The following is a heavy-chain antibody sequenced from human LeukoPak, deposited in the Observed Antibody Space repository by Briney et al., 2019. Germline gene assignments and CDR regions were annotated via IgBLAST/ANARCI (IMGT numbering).Heavy chain of an antibody. CDR2: INHSGST. CDR3: ARGGGFWSGYRWFDP. V-gene: IGHV4-39*07. Sequence: SETLSLTCTVSSGSISTSNYYWGWVRQPPGKGLEWIGEINHSGSTNYNPSLKSRVTISVDTSKNQFSLKLSSVTAADTAMYYCARGGGFWSGYRWFDPWGQGTLVTVSS. D-gene: IGHD3-3*01. CDR1: SGSISTSNYY. J-gene: IGHJ5*02.